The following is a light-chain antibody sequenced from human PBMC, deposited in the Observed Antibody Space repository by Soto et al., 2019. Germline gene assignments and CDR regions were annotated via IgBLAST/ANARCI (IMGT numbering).Light chain of an antibody. V-gene: IGKV1-5*03. CDR1: QSISDW. Sequence: DIQMTQSPSTLSASVGDRVAITCRANQSISDWLAWYQQKPGKAAKLLIYRASTLEIGVPSRFSGSGSGTDFTLTISILHPDDFATYYCQQYDSFLYTFGQGTNLEMK. J-gene: IGKJ2*01. CDR2: RAS. CDR3: QQYDSFLYT.